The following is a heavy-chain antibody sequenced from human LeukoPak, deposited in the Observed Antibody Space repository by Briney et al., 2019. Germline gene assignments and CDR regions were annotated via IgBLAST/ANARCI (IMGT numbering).Heavy chain of an antibody. D-gene: IGHD6-6*01. CDR1: CYSFTSYW. Sequence: GASMKISCKGSCYSFTSYWIGWVRQLPGKGVEWVGIIYPGDSDTRYSPSFQGQVTISADKSISTAYLQRSSLNAADTAMYYRARLKSIAARDNSFDPWGKGTLVTVSS. J-gene: IGHJ5*02. CDR3: ARLKSIAARDNSFDP. CDR2: IYPGDSDT. V-gene: IGHV5-51*01.